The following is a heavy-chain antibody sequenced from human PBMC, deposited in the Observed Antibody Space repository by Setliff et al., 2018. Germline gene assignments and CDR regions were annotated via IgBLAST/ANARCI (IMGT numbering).Heavy chain of an antibody. CDR1: GYTFTNYG. J-gene: IGHJ5*01. D-gene: IGHD2-8*01. V-gene: IGHV1-18*01. CDR3: SRLVRFCTQTACQKVAGDES. CDR2: IFPKTGNT. Sequence: ASVKVSCKASGYTFTNYGITWVRLAPGQGLEWMGWIFPKTGNTNYAHRLQGRVTMTTDTSTGTAYMDLRSLRSDDTAVYYCSRLVRFCTQTACQKVAGDESWGQGTLVTVSS.